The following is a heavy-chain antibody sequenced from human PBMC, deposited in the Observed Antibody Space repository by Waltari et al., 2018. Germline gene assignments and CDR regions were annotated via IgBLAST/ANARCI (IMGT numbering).Heavy chain of an antibody. D-gene: IGHD5-18*01. V-gene: IGHV3-30-3*01. Sequence: QVQLVEPGGGVVQPGKFLRLSCAASGVVFSHCGFHLVRQGPGKGLEWLAIMSFDGSNKNYADSVKGRFTISRDNSKDMLFLQMNSLRHEDSGVYYCVRDPGVYGYGYDRAFDIWGQGTTVSVS. J-gene: IGHJ3*02. CDR1: GVVFSHCG. CDR3: VRDPGVYGYGYDRAFDI. CDR2: MSFDGSNK.